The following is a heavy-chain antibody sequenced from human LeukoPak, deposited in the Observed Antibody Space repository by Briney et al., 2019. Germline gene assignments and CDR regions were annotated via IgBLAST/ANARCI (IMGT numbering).Heavy chain of an antibody. Sequence: SETLSLTCTVSGYSISSGYYWGWIRQPPGKGLEWIGSIYHSGSTYYNPSVKSRVTISVDTSKNQFSLKLSSVTAADTAVYYCAREDYYGSGSYDKGGLDYWGQGTLVTVSS. CDR3: AREDYYGSGSYDKGGLDY. D-gene: IGHD3-10*01. CDR1: GYSISSGYY. CDR2: IYHSGST. J-gene: IGHJ4*02. V-gene: IGHV4-38-2*02.